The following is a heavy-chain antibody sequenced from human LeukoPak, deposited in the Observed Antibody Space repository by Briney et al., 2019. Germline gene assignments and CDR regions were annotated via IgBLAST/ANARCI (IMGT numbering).Heavy chain of an antibody. V-gene: IGHV1-18*01. D-gene: IGHD1-26*01. Sequence: ASVKVSCKASGGTFSSYAISWVRQAPGQGLEWMGWISAYNGNTNYAQKLQGRVTMTTDTSTSTAYMELRSLRSDDTAVYYCARVGATTPDAFDIWGQGTMVTVSS. CDR3: ARVGATTPDAFDI. J-gene: IGHJ3*02. CDR2: ISAYNGNT. CDR1: GGTFSSYA.